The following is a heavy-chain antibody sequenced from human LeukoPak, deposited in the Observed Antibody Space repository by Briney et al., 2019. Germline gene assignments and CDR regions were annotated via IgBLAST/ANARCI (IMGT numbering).Heavy chain of an antibody. V-gene: IGHV3-21*01. D-gene: IGHD3-22*01. Sequence: GGSLRLSCAASGFTFSNAWINWVRQAPGKGLEWVSSISSSSSYIYYADSVKGRFTISRDNAKNSLYLQMNSLRAEDTAVYYCARSGVSYYYDSSGYFDYWGQGTLVTVSS. J-gene: IGHJ4*02. CDR3: ARSGVSYYYDSSGYFDY. CDR2: ISSSSSYI. CDR1: GFTFSNAW.